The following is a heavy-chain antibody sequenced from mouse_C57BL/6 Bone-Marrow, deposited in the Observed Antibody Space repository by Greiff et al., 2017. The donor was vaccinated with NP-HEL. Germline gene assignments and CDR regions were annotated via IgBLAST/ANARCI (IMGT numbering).Heavy chain of an antibody. Sequence: VKLQQPGAELVKPGASVKLSCKASGYTFTSYWMQWVKQRPGQGLEWIGELDPSDSYTNYNHKFKGKATLTVDTSSSTAYMQLSSLTSEDSAVYYCARERYYYYGSSPYWYFDVWGTGTTVTVSS. CDR1: GYTFTSYW. V-gene: IGHV1-50*01. CDR2: LDPSDSYT. J-gene: IGHJ1*03. CDR3: ARERYYYYGSSPYWYFDV. D-gene: IGHD1-1*01.